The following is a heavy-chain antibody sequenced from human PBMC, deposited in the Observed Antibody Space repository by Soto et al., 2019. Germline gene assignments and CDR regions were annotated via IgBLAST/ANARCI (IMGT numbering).Heavy chain of an antibody. D-gene: IGHD4-4*01. Sequence: PSETLSLTCNVSGGSVSSVKYFWSWIRQPPGKGLEWIAYIYNNGNTNYNPSLKSRATISVDTSKNQCSLKLTSVTAADSAVYYCARDRPGAVTTYGNYYGMDVWGQGTTVTVSS. J-gene: IGHJ6*02. CDR2: IYNNGNT. V-gene: IGHV4-61*01. CDR1: GGSVSSVKYF. CDR3: ARDRPGAVTTYGNYYGMDV.